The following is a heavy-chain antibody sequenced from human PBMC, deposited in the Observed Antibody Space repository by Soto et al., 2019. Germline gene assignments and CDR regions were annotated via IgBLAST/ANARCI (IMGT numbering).Heavy chain of an antibody. D-gene: IGHD6-13*01. V-gene: IGHV5-10-1*01. CDR2: IDPSDSYT. J-gene: IGHJ6*02. CDR1: GYSFTSYW. Sequence: PGESLKISCKGSGYSFTSYWISWVRQMPGKGLEWMGRIDPSDSYTNYSPSFQGHVTISADKSISTAYLQWSSLKASDTAMYYCARGVAASDYYYYGMDVWGQGTTVTVS. CDR3: ARGVAASDYYYYGMDV.